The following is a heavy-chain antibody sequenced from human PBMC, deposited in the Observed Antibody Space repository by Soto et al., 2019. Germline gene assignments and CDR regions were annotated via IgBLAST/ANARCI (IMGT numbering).Heavy chain of an antibody. CDR3: ARGDIITFGVFIVRSRPDHNRFSP. J-gene: IGHJ5*02. V-gene: IGHV3-30*03. CDR1: GFTFSSYG. Sequence: PGGSLRLSCAASGFTFSSYGMHWVRQAPGKGLEWVAVISYGGSNKYYADSVKGRFTISRDNSKNTLYLQMNSLRAEDTAVYYCARGDIITFGVFIVRSRPDHNRFSPWGRGPLVTVSS. CDR2: ISYGGSNK. D-gene: IGHD3-16*01.